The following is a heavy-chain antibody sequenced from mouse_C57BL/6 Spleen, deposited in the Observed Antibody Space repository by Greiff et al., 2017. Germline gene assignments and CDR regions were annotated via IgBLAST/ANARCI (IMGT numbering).Heavy chain of an antibody. CDR1: GFTFSDYG. CDR3: ARPRDCARNWFAY. V-gene: IGHV5-17*01. D-gene: IGHD2-4*01. J-gene: IGHJ3*01. CDR2: ISSGSSTI. Sequence: EVKVVESGGGLVKPGGSLKLSCAASGFTFSDYGMHWVRQAPEKGLEWVADISSGSSTIYYADTVKGRFTISRDIAKNTLFRQVTSLRSEDTSMYYCARPRDCARNWFAYWGQGTLVTVSA.